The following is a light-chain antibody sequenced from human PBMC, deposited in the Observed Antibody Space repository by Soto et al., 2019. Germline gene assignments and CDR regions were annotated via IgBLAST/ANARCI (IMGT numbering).Light chain of an antibody. J-gene: IGKJ1*01. V-gene: IGKV1-39*01. CDR3: QQSYSTPWT. Sequence: DLQMTQSPSSLSASLGDSVTIXXRASQSISSYLNWYQQKPGKAPKLXIYAASSLQSGVPSRFSGSGAGTDFTLTISSLQPEDFATYYCQQSYSTPWTFGQGTKVDIK. CDR1: QSISSY. CDR2: AAS.